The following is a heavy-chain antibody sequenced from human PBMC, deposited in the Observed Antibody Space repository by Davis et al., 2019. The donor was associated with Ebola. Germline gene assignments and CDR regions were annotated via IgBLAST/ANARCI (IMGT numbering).Heavy chain of an antibody. J-gene: IGHJ3*02. CDR1: GYIFTNYL. Sequence: ASVKVSCKASGYIFTNYLIHWVRQAPGQSLEWMGWINVGNGNTKYSQKFQGRVTITRDTSASTAYMELSSLRSEDTAVYYCARSIWYNWNEPFDIWGQGTMVTVSS. V-gene: IGHV1-3*01. CDR2: INVGNGNT. CDR3: ARSIWYNWNEPFDI. D-gene: IGHD1-1*01.